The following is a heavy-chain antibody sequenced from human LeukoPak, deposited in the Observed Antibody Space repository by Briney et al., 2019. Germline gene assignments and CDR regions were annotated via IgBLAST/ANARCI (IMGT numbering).Heavy chain of an antibody. CDR1: GDSISSSNW. CDR2: IYHSEST. CDR3: ARVSWPGNWFDP. J-gene: IGHJ5*02. Sequence: SGTLSLTCAVSGDSISSSNWWSWVRQPPGKGLEWIGEIYHSESTNYNPSIKSRVTISVDKSKNQFSLKLSSVTAADTAVYYCARVSWPGNWFDPWGQGTLVTVSS. V-gene: IGHV4-4*02. D-gene: IGHD5-12*01.